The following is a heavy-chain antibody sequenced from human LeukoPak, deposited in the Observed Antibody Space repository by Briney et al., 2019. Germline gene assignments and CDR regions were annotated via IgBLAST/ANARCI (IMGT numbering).Heavy chain of an antibody. CDR3: AKDSNYYGSGSNDY. D-gene: IGHD3-10*01. CDR1: GCTFSSYA. V-gene: IGHV3-23*01. Sequence: TGGSLRLSCAASGCTFSSYAMSWVRQAPGKGLEWVSAISGSGGSTYYADSVKGRFTISRDNSKNTLYLQMNSLRAEDTAVYYCAKDSNYYGSGSNDYWGQGTLVTVSS. CDR2: ISGSGGST. J-gene: IGHJ4*02.